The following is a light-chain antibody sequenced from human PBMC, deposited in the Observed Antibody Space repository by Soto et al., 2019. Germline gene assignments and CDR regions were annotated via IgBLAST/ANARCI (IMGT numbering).Light chain of an antibody. J-gene: IGKJ2*01. CDR3: QQYGSSPPYT. Sequence: EIVLTQSPDTLSLSPGERATLSCRASQSVSSRYLAWYQQKPGQAPRLLIYGASSRATGIPGRFSGSGSGTDFTLTISRLEPEDFAVYYCQQYGSSPPYTFGQGTKLEIK. V-gene: IGKV3-20*01. CDR1: QSVSSRY. CDR2: GAS.